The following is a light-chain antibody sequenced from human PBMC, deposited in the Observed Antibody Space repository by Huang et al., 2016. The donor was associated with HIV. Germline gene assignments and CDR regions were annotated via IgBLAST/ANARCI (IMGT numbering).Light chain of an antibody. V-gene: IGKV3-20*01. Sequence: EIVLTQSPDTLSLSPGVRATLSCRASRIVSNNHLAWYQQKPAQAPRLLIYGASSRATGVPDRFSGSGSGTDFTLTISRLEPEDFAMYFCQQYGSPPLSFGGGTKVETK. CDR1: RIVSNNH. J-gene: IGKJ4*01. CDR3: QQYGSPPLS. CDR2: GAS.